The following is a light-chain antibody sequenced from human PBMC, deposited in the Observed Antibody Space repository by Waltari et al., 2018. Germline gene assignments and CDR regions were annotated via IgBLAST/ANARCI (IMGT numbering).Light chain of an antibody. CDR2: DVT. Sequence: QSALTQPASVSGSPGQSITISFSGLVSAVGASDSVSWHQHHPGKAPQVIIYDVTNRPSGVSDRFSASKSANTASLTISRLQPEDEADYYCSSQTLDGLVLFGGGTRLTVL. V-gene: IGLV2-14*03. CDR1: VSAVGASDS. CDR3: SSQTLDGLVL. J-gene: IGLJ2*01.